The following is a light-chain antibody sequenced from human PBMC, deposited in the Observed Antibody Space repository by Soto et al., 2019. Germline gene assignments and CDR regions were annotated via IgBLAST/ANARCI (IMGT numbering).Light chain of an antibody. J-gene: IGKJ1*01. CDR1: QGIGSW. CDR2: SVS. V-gene: IGKV1-12*01. Sequence: DIRMTQSPSFVSASVGDRVSITCRASQGIGSWLAWYQQKPGTAPKLLIYSVSSLQSGVPSRFSGSGSGTDFTLTISSLQPEDFATYYCQQGSTFPTFGQGTKVEVK. CDR3: QQGSTFPT.